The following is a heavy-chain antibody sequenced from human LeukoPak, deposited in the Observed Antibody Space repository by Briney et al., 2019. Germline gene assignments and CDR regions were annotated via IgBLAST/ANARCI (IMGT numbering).Heavy chain of an antibody. J-gene: IGHJ6*02. CDR3: ATGKWELAHTDV. CDR1: GYTLTELS. D-gene: IGHD1-26*01. CDR2: FDPEDGET. Sequence: ASVKVSCKVSGYTLTELSMHWVRQAPGKGLEWMGGFDPEDGETIYAQKFQGRVTMTEDTSTDTAYMELSSLRSEDTAVYYCATGKWELAHTDVWGQGTTVTVSS. V-gene: IGHV1-24*01.